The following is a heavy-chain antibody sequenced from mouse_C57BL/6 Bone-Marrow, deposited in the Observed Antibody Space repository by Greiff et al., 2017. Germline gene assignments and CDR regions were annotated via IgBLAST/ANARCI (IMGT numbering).Heavy chain of an antibody. Sequence: QVQLKESGAELMKPGASVKLSCKATGYTFTGYWIEWVKQRPGHGLEWIGEILPGSGSTNYNQNVKGKATLTVDQSSSTAYMQLNSLTSEDSAVYYCARGYDYDYAMDYWGQGTSVTVSS. CDR1: GYTFTGYW. V-gene: IGHV1-9*01. J-gene: IGHJ4*01. CDR2: ILPGSGST. D-gene: IGHD2-4*01. CDR3: ARGYDYDYAMDY.